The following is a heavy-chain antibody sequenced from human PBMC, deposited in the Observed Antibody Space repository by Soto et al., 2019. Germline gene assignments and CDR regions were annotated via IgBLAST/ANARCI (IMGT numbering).Heavy chain of an antibody. J-gene: IGHJ4*02. Sequence: EVQLVESGGGLVQPGGSLRLSCAASGFTFSDHHMDWVRQAPGKGLEWVGRTRNKANSYTTEYAASVKGRFTISRDDSKNSLYLQMNSLKTEDTAVYYCPTGVGAKYYFDYWGQGTLVTVSS. CDR2: TRNKANSYTT. V-gene: IGHV3-72*01. D-gene: IGHD1-26*01. CDR3: PTGVGAKYYFDY. CDR1: GFTFSDHH.